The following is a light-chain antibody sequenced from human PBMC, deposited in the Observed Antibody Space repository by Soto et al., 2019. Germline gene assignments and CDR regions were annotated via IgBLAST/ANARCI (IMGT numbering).Light chain of an antibody. CDR3: SSYTSGRPLVV. V-gene: IGLV2-14*03. CDR1: SGDVGGYNY. J-gene: IGLJ2*01. CDR2: DVY. Sequence: QSALIQTASVSGSPGQSITISCTGTSGDVGGYNYVSWYQQHPGKAPKLIIYDVYNRPSGVSDRFSGSKSGNMASLTISGLQAEDEAAYYCSSYTSGRPLVVFGGGTKVTVL.